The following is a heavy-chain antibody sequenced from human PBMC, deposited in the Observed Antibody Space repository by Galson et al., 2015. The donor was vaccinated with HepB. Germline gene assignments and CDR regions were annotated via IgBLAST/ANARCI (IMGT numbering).Heavy chain of an antibody. V-gene: IGHV2-70*11. CDR3: ARLTTSGSYYRHAFEI. Sequence: PALVKPTQPLTLPCTFSGFSLSTPGMCVVWLRQPPGKALEWLARIDWDDDKYYSTSLKTRLTISKDTSRNQVVLTMTNMDPVDTATYYCARLTTSGSYYRHAFEIWGQGAMVTVSS. D-gene: IGHD3-10*01. J-gene: IGHJ3*02. CDR1: GFSLSTPGMC. CDR2: IDWDDDK.